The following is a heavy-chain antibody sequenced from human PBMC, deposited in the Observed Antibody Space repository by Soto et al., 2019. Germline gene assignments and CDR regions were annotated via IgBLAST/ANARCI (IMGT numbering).Heavy chain of an antibody. Sequence: PSETLSLTCTVSVGSISSYYWTWIRQPAGKGLEWIGRIHTSGSANYSPSLKSRVTMSVDTSKNQFSLKLYSVTAADTAVYYCARFTMTGRVFDYWGQGTLVTVSS. V-gene: IGHV4-4*07. CDR1: VGSISSYY. CDR3: ARFTMTGRVFDY. J-gene: IGHJ4*02. D-gene: IGHD3-10*01. CDR2: IHTSGSA.